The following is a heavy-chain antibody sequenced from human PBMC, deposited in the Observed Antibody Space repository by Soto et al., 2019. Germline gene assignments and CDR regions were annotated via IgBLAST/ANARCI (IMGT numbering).Heavy chain of an antibody. Sequence: PGESLKISCKGSGYSFTSYLSGWVRQMPGKGLEWMGIIYPGDSDTRYSPSFQGQVTISADKSISSAYLQWSSLKASDTAMYYCARLIEITIFGVIPTDYGMDVWGQGTTVTVSS. J-gene: IGHJ6*02. V-gene: IGHV5-51*01. D-gene: IGHD3-3*01. CDR1: GYSFTSYL. CDR3: ARLIEITIFGVIPTDYGMDV. CDR2: IYPGDSDT.